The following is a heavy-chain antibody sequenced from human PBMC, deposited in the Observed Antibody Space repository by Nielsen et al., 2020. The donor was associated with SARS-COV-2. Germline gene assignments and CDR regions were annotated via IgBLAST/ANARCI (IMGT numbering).Heavy chain of an antibody. CDR3: TRVNSISDSWFDAFDI. Sequence: GESLKISCAASGFTFSCSTMHWVRQASGKGLEWVGLIRSKANSYATGFAASVKGRFTISRDDSKNTAYLQMNSLKTEDTAVYYCTRVNSISDSWFDAFDIWGQGTMVTVSS. J-gene: IGHJ3*02. V-gene: IGHV3-73*01. D-gene: IGHD6-13*01. CDR2: IRSKANSYAT. CDR1: GFTFSCST.